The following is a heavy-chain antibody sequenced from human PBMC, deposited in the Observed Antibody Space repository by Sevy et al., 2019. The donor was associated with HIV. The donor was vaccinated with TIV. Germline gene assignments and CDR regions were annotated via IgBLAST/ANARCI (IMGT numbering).Heavy chain of an antibody. V-gene: IGHV3-23*01. CDR2: INGGGGGT. D-gene: IGHD4-17*01. J-gene: IGHJ3*02. CDR1: GFPFSSYA. CDR3: AKDAMTTQAFDAFDI. Sequence: GGSLRLSCAASGFPFSSYAMSWVRQAPGKGQEWVSVINGGGGGTYYAASVKGRFTISRDNSKNTLFLQMNSLRAEDTAVYYCAKDAMTTQAFDAFDIWGQGTMVTVSS.